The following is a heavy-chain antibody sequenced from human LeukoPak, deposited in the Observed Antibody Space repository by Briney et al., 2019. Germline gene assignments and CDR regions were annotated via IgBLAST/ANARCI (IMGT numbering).Heavy chain of an antibody. CDR1: GGSISSYY. CDR2: IYYSGST. D-gene: IGHD3-3*01. J-gene: IGHJ5*02. V-gene: IGHV4-59*01. CDR3: ARGSHRSITIFGVVMSHWFDP. Sequence: SETLSLTCTVSGGSISSYYWSWIRQPPGKGLEWIGYIYYSGSTNYNPSLKSRVTISVDTSKNQFSLKLSSVTAADTAVYYCARGSHRSITIFGVVMSHWFDPWGQGTLVTVSS.